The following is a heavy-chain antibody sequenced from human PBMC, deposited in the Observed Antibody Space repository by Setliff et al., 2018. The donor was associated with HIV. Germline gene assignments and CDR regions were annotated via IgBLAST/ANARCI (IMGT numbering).Heavy chain of an antibody. Sequence: SETLSLTCTLSGGSINNSDCNWAWIRQSPGKGLEWIASAYYIGSTYYSSLKSRAAISVDTSKNRFSLRLSSVTAADTAIYYCARQVWLSDNYYYYYMDVWGKGTTVTVS. D-gene: IGHD2-21*01. CDR3: ARQVWLSDNYYYYYMDV. CDR1: GGSINNSDCN. J-gene: IGHJ6*03. CDR2: AYYIGST. V-gene: IGHV4-39*01.